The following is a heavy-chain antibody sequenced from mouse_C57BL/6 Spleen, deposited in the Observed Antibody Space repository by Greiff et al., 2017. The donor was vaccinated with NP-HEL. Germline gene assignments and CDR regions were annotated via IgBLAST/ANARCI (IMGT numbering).Heavy chain of an antibody. CDR1: GYTFTSYW. CDR3: ARFDGSSYWYFDV. CDR2: INPSSGYT. D-gene: IGHD1-1*01. J-gene: IGHJ1*03. Sequence: VQLQQSGAELAKPGASVKLSCKASGYTFTSYWMHWVKQRPGQGLEWIGYINPSSGYTKYNQKFKDKATLTADKSSSTAYMQLSSLTYEDTAVYYCARFDGSSYWYFDVWGTGTTVTVSS. V-gene: IGHV1-7*01.